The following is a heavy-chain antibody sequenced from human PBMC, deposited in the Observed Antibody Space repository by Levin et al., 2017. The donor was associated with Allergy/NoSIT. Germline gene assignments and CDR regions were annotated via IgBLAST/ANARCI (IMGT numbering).Heavy chain of an antibody. J-gene: IGHJ2*01. D-gene: IGHD4-17*01. CDR1: GYSFTSYW. CDR2: IYLGDSDT. CDR3: ARPVGVYGDYLRSGGSWYFDL. Sequence: RGESLKISCKGSGYSFTSYWIGWVRQMPGKGLEWMGIIYLGDSDTRYSPSFQGQVTISADKSISTAYLQWSSLKASDTAMYYCARPVGVYGDYLRSGGSWYFDLWGRGTLVTVSS. V-gene: IGHV5-51*01.